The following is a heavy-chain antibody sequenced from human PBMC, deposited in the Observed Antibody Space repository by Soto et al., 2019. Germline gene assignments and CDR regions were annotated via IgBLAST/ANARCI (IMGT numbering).Heavy chain of an antibody. CDR1: VVTLSGYY. J-gene: IGHJ4*02. CDR2: IYFNGTT. CDR3: ARGKGTHKY. V-gene: IGHV4-59*01. Sequence: XGTLALTCTVSVVTLSGYYWRWMRQTPGKTLEWIGCIYFNGTTNYNPSLKSRVTISLDTSKNQFSLKLRSVTATDTAVYHCARGKGTHKYWGRGTLVTV. D-gene: IGHD3-10*01.